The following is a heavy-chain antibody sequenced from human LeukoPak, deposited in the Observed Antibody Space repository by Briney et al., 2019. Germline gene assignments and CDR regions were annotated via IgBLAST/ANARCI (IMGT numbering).Heavy chain of an antibody. J-gene: IGHJ4*02. Sequence: SETLSLTCTVSGGSISSYYWSWIRQPPGKGLEWIGYIYYSGTTNYNPSLKSRVTMSVDTSKDQFSLKLNSVTAADTAVYYCARITYYYDSSGYYHYYFDYWGQGTLVTVSS. D-gene: IGHD3-22*01. CDR2: IYYSGTT. V-gene: IGHV4-59*08. CDR3: ARITYYYDSSGYYHYYFDY. CDR1: GGSISSYY.